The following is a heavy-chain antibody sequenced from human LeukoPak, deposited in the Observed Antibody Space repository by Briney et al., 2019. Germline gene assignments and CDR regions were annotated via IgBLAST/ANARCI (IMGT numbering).Heavy chain of an antibody. CDR3: ARDRQVAGTAFDI. Sequence: GGSLRLSCAASGFTFSSYWMHWVRQAPGKGLVWVSRINTDGSNTNYADSVKGRFTISRDNAKNTLYLQMNSLRAEDTAVYYCARDRQVAGTAFDIWGQGTMVTVSS. CDR2: INTDGSNT. J-gene: IGHJ3*02. CDR1: GFTFSSYW. D-gene: IGHD6-19*01. V-gene: IGHV3-74*01.